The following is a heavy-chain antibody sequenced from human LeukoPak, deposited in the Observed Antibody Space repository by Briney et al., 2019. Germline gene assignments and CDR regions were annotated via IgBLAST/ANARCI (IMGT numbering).Heavy chain of an antibody. D-gene: IGHD5-18*01. J-gene: IGHJ4*02. CDR1: GFTFSSYS. Sequence: GGSLRLSCVDFGFTFSSYSMNWVRQAPGKGLEWVSSISSGSKYIYNADSVKGRFTISRDNAKNSLYLQMNSLRAEDTAVYYCARALSYSYGSMDFWGQGTLVIVSS. CDR3: ARALSYSYGSMDF. V-gene: IGHV3-21*01. CDR2: ISSGSKYI.